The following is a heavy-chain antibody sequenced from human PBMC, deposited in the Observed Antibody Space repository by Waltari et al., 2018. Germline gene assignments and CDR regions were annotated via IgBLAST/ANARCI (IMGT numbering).Heavy chain of an antibody. Sequence: EVQLVESGGGLVQPGGSLRLSCAASGFTFSSYSMNWVRQAPGKGLEWVSYISSSSTIYYADSVKGRFTISRDNAKNSLYLQMNSLRAEDTAVYYCARVWFGEFKIDYWGQGTLVTVSS. CDR3: ARVWFGEFKIDY. D-gene: IGHD3-10*01. V-gene: IGHV3-48*04. J-gene: IGHJ4*02. CDR1: GFTFSSYS. CDR2: ISSSSTI.